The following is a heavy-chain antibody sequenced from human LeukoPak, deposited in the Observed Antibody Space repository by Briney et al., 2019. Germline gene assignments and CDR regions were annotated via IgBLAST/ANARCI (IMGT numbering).Heavy chain of an antibody. CDR3: ARWGLGYYYYYGMDV. CDR1: GFTFNNYA. CDR2: ISSSGGRT. J-gene: IGHJ6*02. D-gene: IGHD3-16*01. V-gene: IGHV3-23*01. Sequence: GGSLRLSCAASGFTFNNYAMGWVRQAPGKGLEWVSTISSSGGRTYYADSVKGRFTFSRDNSKNTLYLQMNSLRAENTAVYYCARWGLGYYYYYGMDVWGQGTTVTVSS.